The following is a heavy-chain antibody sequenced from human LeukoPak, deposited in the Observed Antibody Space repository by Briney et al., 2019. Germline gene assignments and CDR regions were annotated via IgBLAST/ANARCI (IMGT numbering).Heavy chain of an antibody. V-gene: IGHV3-53*01. J-gene: IGHJ3*02. D-gene: IGHD3-3*02. CDR3: AKSYPIFGVVISFLDI. Sequence: GGSLRLSCAASGFTVSSNYMSWVRQAAGKGLEWVSVIYSGGSTYYADSVKGRFTISRDNSKNTLYLQMNSLRAEDTAVYYCAKSYPIFGVVISFLDIWGQGIMVTVSS. CDR1: GFTVSSNY. CDR2: IYSGGST.